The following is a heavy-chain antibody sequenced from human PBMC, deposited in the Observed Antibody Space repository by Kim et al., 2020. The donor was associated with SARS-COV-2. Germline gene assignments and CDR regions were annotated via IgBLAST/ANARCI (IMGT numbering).Heavy chain of an antibody. CDR2: ISAYNGNT. CDR1: GYTFTSYG. Sequence: ASVKVSCKASGYTFTSYGISWVRQAPGQGLECMGWISAYNGNTNYAQKLQGRVTMTTDTSTSTAYMELRSLRSDDTAVYYCARDPGYSGSYYRYYYYGMDVWGQGTTVTVSS. J-gene: IGHJ6*02. D-gene: IGHD1-26*01. CDR3: ARDPGYSGSYYRYYYYGMDV. V-gene: IGHV1-18*01.